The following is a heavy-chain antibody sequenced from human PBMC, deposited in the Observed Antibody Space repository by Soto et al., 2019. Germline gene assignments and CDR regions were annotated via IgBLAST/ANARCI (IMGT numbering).Heavy chain of an antibody. CDR2: IYYSGNT. CDR3: AREGGESSDGLYYFDS. D-gene: IGHD3-16*01. Sequence: PSETLSLTCTVSCGSTSNDNYWSWIRQPPGKGLEWIGHIYYSGNTDYNPSLKSRLAISIDTSKNQFSLKLSSVTAADTAVYFCAREGGESSDGLYYFDSWGQGSLVTVSS. V-gene: IGHV4-30-4*01. CDR1: CGSTSNDNY. J-gene: IGHJ4*02.